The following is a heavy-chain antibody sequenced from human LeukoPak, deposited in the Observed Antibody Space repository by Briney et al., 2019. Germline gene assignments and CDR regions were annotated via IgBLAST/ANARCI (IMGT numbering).Heavy chain of an antibody. J-gene: IGHJ4*02. CDR3: ARDGQGYSYGYSHRDYFDY. CDR1: GGSISSYY. CDR2: IYYSGST. Sequence: SETLSLTCTVSGGSISSYYWRWLRQPPGKGLEWLGYIYYSGSTNYNPSLKSRVTISVDTSKNQFSLKLISVTAADTAVYYWARDGQGYSYGYSHRDYFDYWGQGTLVTVSS. V-gene: IGHV4-59*01. D-gene: IGHD5-18*01.